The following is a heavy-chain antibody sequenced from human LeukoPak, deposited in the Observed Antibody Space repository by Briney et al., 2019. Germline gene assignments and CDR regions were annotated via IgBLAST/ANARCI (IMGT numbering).Heavy chain of an antibody. Sequence: GGSLRLSCAASGFTFSSYAMSWVRQAPGKGLEWVSAISGSAGSTYYADSVKGRFTISRDNSKNTLYLQMNSLGAEDTAVYYCAKSGASHYFDYWGQGTLVTVSS. CDR2: ISGSAGST. D-gene: IGHD1-26*01. CDR1: GFTFSSYA. CDR3: AKSGASHYFDY. J-gene: IGHJ4*02. V-gene: IGHV3-23*01.